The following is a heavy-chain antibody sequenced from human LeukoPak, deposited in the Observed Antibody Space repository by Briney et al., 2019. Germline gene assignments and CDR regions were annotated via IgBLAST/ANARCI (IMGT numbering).Heavy chain of an antibody. D-gene: IGHD5-18*01. CDR3: ARLGAWIQPSQGFLDL. J-gene: IGHJ2*01. CDR1: GGSISSTTYY. V-gene: IGHV4-39*01. Sequence: SETLSLTCTVSGGSISSTTYYWDWIRQPPGKGVEWIVTIYYSGSTYYNPSLKSRITISVDTSKNEFSLNLSSVTAADTAVYYCARLGAWIQPSQGFLDLGGRGTLVTVSA. CDR2: IYYSGST.